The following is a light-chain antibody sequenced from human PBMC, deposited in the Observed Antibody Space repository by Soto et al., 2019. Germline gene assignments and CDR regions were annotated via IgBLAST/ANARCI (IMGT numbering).Light chain of an antibody. V-gene: IGLV2-8*01. CDR1: SSDVGASNY. J-gene: IGLJ2*01. CDR3: RSSAGTKNMV. Sequence: QSALTQPPSASGSPGQSVTISCTGTSSDVGASNYVSWYQQHPGKAPKLMISEVNKRPSGVPDRFSGSKSGNTASLTVSGLQAEDEADYYCRSSAGTKNMVFGGGTKLTVL. CDR2: EVN.